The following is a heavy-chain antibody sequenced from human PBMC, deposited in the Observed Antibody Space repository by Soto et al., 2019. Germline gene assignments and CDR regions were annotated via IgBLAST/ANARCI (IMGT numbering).Heavy chain of an antibody. J-gene: IGHJ5*02. V-gene: IGHV1-69*05. CDR2: IIPIFGTA. CDR1: GGTFSSYA. CDR3: AREYGAAGSGWFDP. D-gene: IGHD6-13*01. Sequence: EASVKVSCKASGGTFSSYAISWVRQAPGQGLEWMGGIIPIFGTANYAQKFQGRVTMTTDTSTSTAYMELRSLRSDDTAVYYCAREYGAAGSGWFDPWGQGTLVTVSS.